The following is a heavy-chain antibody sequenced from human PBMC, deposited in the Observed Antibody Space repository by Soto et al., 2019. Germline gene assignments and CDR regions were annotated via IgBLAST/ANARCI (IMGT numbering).Heavy chain of an antibody. J-gene: IGHJ4*02. CDR3: AGGEWAALAQFDY. Sequence: PSETLSLTCTVSGGSISSYYWSWIRQPPGKGLEWIGYIYYSGSTNYNPSLKSRVTISVDTSKNQFSLKLSSVTAADTAVYYCAGGEWAALAQFDYWGQGTLVTVSS. V-gene: IGHV4-59*01. CDR1: GGSISSYY. CDR2: IYYSGST. D-gene: IGHD5-18*01.